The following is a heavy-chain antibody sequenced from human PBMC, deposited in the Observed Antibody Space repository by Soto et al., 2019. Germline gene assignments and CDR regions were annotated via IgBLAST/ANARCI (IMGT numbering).Heavy chain of an antibody. Sequence: GGSLRLSCAASGFTFSGSAMHWVRQASGKGLEWVGRIRSKANSYATAYAASVKGKFTISRDDSKNTAYLQMNSLKTEDTAVYYCTRHAHYGSGSYYYGMDVWGQGTTVTVSS. D-gene: IGHD3-10*01. CDR3: TRHAHYGSGSYYYGMDV. V-gene: IGHV3-73*01. CDR2: IRSKANSYAT. CDR1: GFTFSGSA. J-gene: IGHJ6*02.